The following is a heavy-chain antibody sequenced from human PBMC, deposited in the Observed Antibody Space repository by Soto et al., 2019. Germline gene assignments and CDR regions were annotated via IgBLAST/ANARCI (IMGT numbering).Heavy chain of an antibody. CDR2: IYYSGST. V-gene: IGHV4-59*01. D-gene: IGHD6-13*01. J-gene: IGHJ4*02. Sequence: ETLSLTCTVSGGSISSYYWSWIRQPPGKGLEWIGYIYYSGSTNYNPSLKSRVTISVDTSKNQFSLKLSSVTAADTAVYYCARALPGIAAAGTFDYWGQGTLVTVSS. CDR3: ARALPGIAAAGTFDY. CDR1: GGSISSYY.